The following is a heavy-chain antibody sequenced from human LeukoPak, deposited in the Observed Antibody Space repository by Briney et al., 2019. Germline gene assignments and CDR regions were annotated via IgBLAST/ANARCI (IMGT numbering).Heavy chain of an antibody. J-gene: IGHJ4*02. CDR3: ATDIVVVPAAKSVY. D-gene: IGHD2-2*01. CDR2: IRYDGSNK. CDR1: GFTFSSYG. Sequence: GGSLRLSCAASGFTFSSYGMHWVRQAPGKGLEWVAFIRYDGSNKYYADSVKGRFTISRDNSKNTLYLQMNSLRAEDTAVYYCATDIVVVPAAKSVYWGQGTLVTVSS. V-gene: IGHV3-30*02.